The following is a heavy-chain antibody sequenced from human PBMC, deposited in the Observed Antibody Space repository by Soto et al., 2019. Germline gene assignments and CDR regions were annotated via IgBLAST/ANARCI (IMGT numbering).Heavy chain of an antibody. D-gene: IGHD5-12*01. CDR1: GGSISSSNW. J-gene: IGHJ4*02. CDR3: ARHGEYSGYPTATFDY. CDR2: IYHSGST. Sequence: SETLSLTCAVSGGSISSSNWWSWVRQPPGKGLEWIGEIYHSGSTNYNPSLKSRVTISVDKSKNQFSLKLSSVTAADTAVYYCARHGEYSGYPTATFDYWGQGTLVTVSS. V-gene: IGHV4-4*02.